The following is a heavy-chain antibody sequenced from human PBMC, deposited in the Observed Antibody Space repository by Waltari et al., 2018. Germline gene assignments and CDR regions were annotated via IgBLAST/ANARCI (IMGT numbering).Heavy chain of an antibody. CDR1: GEPFPDLY. CDR3: TRITSNTWHD. Sequence: QVQLQQWGAGLLKPSETLSLTCAFYGEPFPDLYSTWIRQPPGKGLEWIGQINPSGGADYNPSLRNRATMSADTSKRQLTLNLRSVTAADTAVYYCTRITSNTWHDWGQGTRVTVSS. D-gene: IGHD3-10*01. J-gene: IGHJ4*02. CDR2: INPSGGA. V-gene: IGHV4-34*02.